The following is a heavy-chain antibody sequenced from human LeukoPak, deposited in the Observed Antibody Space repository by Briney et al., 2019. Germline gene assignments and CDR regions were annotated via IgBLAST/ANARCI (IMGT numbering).Heavy chain of an antibody. CDR1: GGSISATNW. D-gene: IGHD2/OR15-2a*01. J-gene: IGHJ4*02. Sequence: SGTLSLTCDVSGGSISATNWWTWVRQPPGGGLEWIGEVHLSGRANYSPSLESRVTISVDMSENHISLQLTSVTAADTAVYYCAREGGFYRPLDYSGPGTLVTVSS. CDR2: VHLSGRA. CDR3: AREGGFYRPLDY. V-gene: IGHV4-4*02.